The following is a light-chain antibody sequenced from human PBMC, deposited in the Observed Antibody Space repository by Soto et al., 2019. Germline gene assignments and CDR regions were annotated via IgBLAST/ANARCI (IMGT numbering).Light chain of an antibody. V-gene: IGLV2-14*01. J-gene: IGLJ1*01. Sequence: QSALTQPDSVSGSPGQSITISCTGTSSDIGAYNYVSWYQQHPGKAPNLLIYEVTNRPSGVSDRFSGAKSGNTATLTISGLEAEDEASYYCNSYTALRNRVFGTGTKVTVL. CDR2: EVT. CDR3: NSYTALRNRV. CDR1: SSDIGAYNY.